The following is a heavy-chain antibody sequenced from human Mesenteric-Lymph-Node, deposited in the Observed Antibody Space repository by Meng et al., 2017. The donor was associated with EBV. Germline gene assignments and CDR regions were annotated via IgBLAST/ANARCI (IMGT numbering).Heavy chain of an antibody. J-gene: IGHJ4*02. CDR3: ARDEFMVRGGFDS. D-gene: IGHD3-10*01. Sequence: QVQLVQSGPGLAKPWESLYLTCTGSGYTITGSYSRNWLRQPRGKEEELSGSVFNTGAPSYDPAFASRFIISVDTSRNPSYLKVTSVTAADTAIYYCARDEFMVRGGFDSWGQGALVTVSS. CDR1: GYTITGSYS. CDR2: VFNTGAP. V-gene: IGHV4-38-2*02.